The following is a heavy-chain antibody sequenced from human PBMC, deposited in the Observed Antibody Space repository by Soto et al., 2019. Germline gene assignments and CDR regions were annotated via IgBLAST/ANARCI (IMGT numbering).Heavy chain of an antibody. Sequence: GGSLRLSCAASGFSFSTYSMNWVRQAPGKGLEWVSSISRSDTYYADSVKGRFTISRDNAKNSVSLQMDSLRAEDAAVYYCAREETAWPLAYGLDVWGQGTTVTVSS. J-gene: IGHJ6*02. CDR3: AREETAWPLAYGLDV. CDR1: GFSFSTYS. CDR2: ISRSDT. D-gene: IGHD2-21*02. V-gene: IGHV3-21*01.